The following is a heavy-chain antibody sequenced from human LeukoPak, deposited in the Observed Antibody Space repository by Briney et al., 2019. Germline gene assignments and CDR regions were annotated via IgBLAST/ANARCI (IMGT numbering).Heavy chain of an antibody. Sequence: ASVKVSCKASGYTFTGYYMHWVRQAPGQGLEWMGWINPNSGGTNYAQKFQGRVTMTRDTSISTAYMELSRLGSDDTAVYYCARDLRWLQLGRMNYWGQGTLVTVSS. D-gene: IGHD5-24*01. CDR3: ARDLRWLQLGRMNY. CDR2: INPNSGGT. V-gene: IGHV1-2*02. CDR1: GYTFTGYY. J-gene: IGHJ4*02.